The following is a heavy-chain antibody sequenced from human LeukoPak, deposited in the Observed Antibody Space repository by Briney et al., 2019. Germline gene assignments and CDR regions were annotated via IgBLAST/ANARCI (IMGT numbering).Heavy chain of an antibody. CDR1: GGSISSYY. CDR2: FSSGGSA. D-gene: IGHD1-7*01. Sequence: SETLSLTCTVSGGSISSYYWSWIRQSPGKGLEWIGTFSSGGSAYYNPSLTSRVSISKDTSDNQFSLRLYTVTAADTAVYYCARKQTGTMYDVWGQGTQVTVSS. J-gene: IGHJ4*02. CDR3: ARKQTGTMYDV. V-gene: IGHV4-39*07.